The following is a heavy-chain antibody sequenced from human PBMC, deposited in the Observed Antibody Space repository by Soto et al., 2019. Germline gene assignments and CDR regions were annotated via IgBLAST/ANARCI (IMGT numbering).Heavy chain of an antibody. J-gene: IGHJ3*02. D-gene: IGHD5-18*01. V-gene: IGHV4-30-4*01. CDR2: IYYSGST. CDR3: ARVLQLWLNAFDI. Sequence: SETLSLTCTVSGGSISSGEYFWSWIRQPPGKGLEWIAYIYYSGSTYYNPALKSRVTISVDTSKNQFSLKLSSVTAADTAVYYCARVLQLWLNAFDIRGKGTMVTVSS. CDR1: GGSISSGEYF.